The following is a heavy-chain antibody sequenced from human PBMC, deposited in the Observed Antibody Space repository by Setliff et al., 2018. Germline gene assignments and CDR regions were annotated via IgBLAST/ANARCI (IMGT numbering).Heavy chain of an antibody. Sequence: GEYLKISCKGSGYSLTSYWIGWVRQMPGKGLEWMGIIYPGDSDTRYSPSFQGQVTISADKSISTSYLQWSSLKASDTAMYYCAAVPVTASAFDIWGQGTMVTVSS. CDR3: AAVPVTASAFDI. V-gene: IGHV5-51*01. CDR2: IYPGDSDT. CDR1: GYSLTSYW. D-gene: IGHD2-21*02. J-gene: IGHJ3*02.